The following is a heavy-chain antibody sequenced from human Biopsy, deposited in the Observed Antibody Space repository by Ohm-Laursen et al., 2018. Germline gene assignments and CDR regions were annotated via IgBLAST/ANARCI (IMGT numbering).Heavy chain of an antibody. CDR2: MNPNSGNT. Sequence: ASVKVSCKASGYTFTGYYLHWVRQAPGQGLEWMGWMNPNSGNTGFAQKFQGRITMTRSTSITTAYMELSNLKSEDTAVYYCATPFQYYDSWGGYPPFDHWGQGTLVTVSS. V-gene: IGHV1-8*02. D-gene: IGHD3-3*01. J-gene: IGHJ4*02. CDR1: GYTFTGYY. CDR3: ATPFQYYDSWGGYPPFDH.